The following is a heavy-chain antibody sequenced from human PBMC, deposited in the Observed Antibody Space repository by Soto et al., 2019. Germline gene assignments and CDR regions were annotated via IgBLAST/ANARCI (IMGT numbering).Heavy chain of an antibody. Sequence: ASVKVSCKVSGYTLTELSMHWVRQAPGKGLEWMGGFDPEDGETIYAQKFQGRVTMTEDTSTDTAYMELSSLRSEDTAVYYCATFGCSGGSCYLPPNWFDPWGQGTLVTVSS. J-gene: IGHJ5*02. CDR1: GYTLTELS. CDR3: ATFGCSGGSCYLPPNWFDP. D-gene: IGHD2-15*01. V-gene: IGHV1-24*01. CDR2: FDPEDGET.